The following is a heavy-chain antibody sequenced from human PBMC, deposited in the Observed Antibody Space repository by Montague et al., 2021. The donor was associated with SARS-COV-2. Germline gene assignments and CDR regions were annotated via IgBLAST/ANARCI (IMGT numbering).Heavy chain of an antibody. V-gene: IGHV4-31*03. D-gene: IGHD2-21*02. CDR2: IYYSGST. CDR3: ARVHIVVVTAMRYFDL. Sequence: TLSLTCTVSGGSISSGGYYWSWIRQHPGKGLEWIGHIYYSGSTYYNPSLKSRVTISVDTSKNQFSLKLSPVTAADTAVYYCARVHIVVVTAMRYFDLWGRGTLVTVSS. J-gene: IGHJ2*01. CDR1: GGSISSGGYY.